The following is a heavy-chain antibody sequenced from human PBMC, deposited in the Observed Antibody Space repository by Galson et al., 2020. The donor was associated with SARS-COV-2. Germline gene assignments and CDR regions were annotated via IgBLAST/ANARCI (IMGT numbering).Heavy chain of an antibody. Sequence: GESLKISCTASGLDLRSHDMSWVRQAPGKGLEWASGFRGRVDSDYYADSVKGRFTFPRDTSKNTVYLQLNSLRVDDTAVYYCAKNEGGGYLDWYIDLWGRGTLVTVSS. J-gene: IGHJ2*01. CDR3: AKNEGGGYLDWYIDL. D-gene: IGHD3-22*01. CDR1: GLDLRSHD. V-gene: IGHV3-23*01. CDR2: FRGRVDSD.